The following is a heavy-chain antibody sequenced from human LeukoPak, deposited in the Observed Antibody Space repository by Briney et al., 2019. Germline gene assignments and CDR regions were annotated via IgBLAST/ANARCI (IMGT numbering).Heavy chain of an antibody. D-gene: IGHD3-10*01. Sequence: SETLSLTCPVSGGSISSYYWGWIRQPPGKGLEWIGSIYYSGSTYYNPSLKSRVTISVDTSKNQFSLKLSSVTAADTAVYYCARSYRLDAFDIWGQGTMVTVSS. CDR1: GGSISSYY. J-gene: IGHJ3*02. CDR2: IYYSGST. V-gene: IGHV4-39*01. CDR3: ARSYRLDAFDI.